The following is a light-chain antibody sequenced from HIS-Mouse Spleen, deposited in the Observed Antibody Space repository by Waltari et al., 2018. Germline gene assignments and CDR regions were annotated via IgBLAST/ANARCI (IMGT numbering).Light chain of an antibody. V-gene: IGLV3-21*03. CDR2: DDS. CDR3: QVWDSSSDHVV. J-gene: IGLJ2*01. Sequence: SYVLTQPPSVSVAPGKTARITCWVKNIGMKSVQWYQQKPGQTPVLVVYDDSDRPSGIPERFSGSNSGNTATLTISRVEAGDEADYYCQVWDSSSDHVVFGGGTKLTVL. CDR1: NIGMKS.